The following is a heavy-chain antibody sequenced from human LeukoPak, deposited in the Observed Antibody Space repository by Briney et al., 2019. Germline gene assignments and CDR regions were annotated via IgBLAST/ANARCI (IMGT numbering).Heavy chain of an antibody. V-gene: IGHV1-2*02. CDR1: GYTFTDYY. D-gene: IGHD4-17*01. J-gene: IGHJ4*02. CDR2: INPNSGGT. Sequence: ASVKVSCEASGYTFTDYYMHWVRQAPGQGLEWMGWINPNSGGTNYAQKFQGRVTMTRDTSISTAYMELSRLRSDDTAVYYCAREGPNDYGDYDFDYWGQGTLVTVSS. CDR3: AREGPNDYGDYDFDY.